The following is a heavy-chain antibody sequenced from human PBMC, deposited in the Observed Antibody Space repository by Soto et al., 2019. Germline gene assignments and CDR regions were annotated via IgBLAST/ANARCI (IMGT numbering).Heavy chain of an antibody. Sequence: QVQLVQSGAEVKKPGSSVKVSCKASGGTFSSYAISWVRQAPGQGLEWMGGIIPIFGTANHAQKFQGRVTITADESTSTAYMELSSLRSEDTAVYYCARTAYCGGDCYSYYFDYWCDGTLVTVSS. CDR2: IIPIFGTA. J-gene: IGHJ4*01. V-gene: IGHV1-69*01. D-gene: IGHD2-21*02. CDR3: ARTAYCGGDCYSYYFDY. CDR1: GGTFSSYA.